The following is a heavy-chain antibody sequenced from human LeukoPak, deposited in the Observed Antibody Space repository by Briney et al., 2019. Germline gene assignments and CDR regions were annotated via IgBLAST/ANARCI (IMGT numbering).Heavy chain of an antibody. J-gene: IGHJ1*01. Sequence: SETLSLTCAVYGGSFSGYYWSWIRQPPGKGLEWIGEINHSGSTNYNPSLKSRVTISVDTSKNQFSLKLSSVTAADTAVYYCARHPYCSSTNCYTGYFQHWGQGTLVTVSS. V-gene: IGHV4-34*01. D-gene: IGHD2-2*02. CDR1: GGSFSGYY. CDR3: ARHPYCSSTNCYTGYFQH. CDR2: INHSGST.